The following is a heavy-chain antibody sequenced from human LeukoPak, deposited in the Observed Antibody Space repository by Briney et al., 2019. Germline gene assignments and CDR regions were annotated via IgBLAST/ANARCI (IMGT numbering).Heavy chain of an antibody. D-gene: IGHD3-10*01. Sequence: PGGSLRLSCAASGFTVSSNYMSWVRQAPGKGLEWVSVIYSGGSTYYADSVKGRFTISRDNSKNTLYLQMNSLRAEDTAVYYCARITMVRGADYGMDVWGQGTTVTVSS. J-gene: IGHJ6*02. CDR2: IYSGGST. V-gene: IGHV3-53*01. CDR1: GFTVSSNY. CDR3: ARITMVRGADYGMDV.